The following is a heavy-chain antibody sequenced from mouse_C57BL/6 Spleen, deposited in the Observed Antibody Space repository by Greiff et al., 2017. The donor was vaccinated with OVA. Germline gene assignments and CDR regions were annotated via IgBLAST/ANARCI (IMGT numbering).Heavy chain of an antibody. J-gene: IGHJ3*01. D-gene: IGHD1-1*01. CDR2: ISSGSSTI. V-gene: IGHV5-17*01. Sequence: DVKLVESGGGLVKPGGSLKLSCAASGFTFSDYGMHWVRQAPEKGLEWVAYISSGSSTIYYADTVKGRFTISRDNAKNTLFLQRISLRSEDTAMYYCARPYGSSPAWFADWGQGTLVTVSA. CDR1: GFTFSDYG. CDR3: ARPYGSSPAWFAD.